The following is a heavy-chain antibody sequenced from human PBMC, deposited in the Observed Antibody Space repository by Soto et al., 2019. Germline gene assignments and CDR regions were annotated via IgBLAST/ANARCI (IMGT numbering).Heavy chain of an antibody. Sequence: QITLKESGPTLVKPTQTLTLTCNFTGFSLSTRGMGVGWIRQPPGKALEWVALIYWDGDKWYSPSLKNRVIVTEDTPKNQVVLTMTNMDPVDTATYYCAHTSRGWQYYFTDWGQGTLVTVSS. D-gene: IGHD6-19*01. CDR1: GFSLSTRGMG. CDR3: AHTSRGWQYYFTD. V-gene: IGHV2-5*02. J-gene: IGHJ4*02. CDR2: IYWDGDK.